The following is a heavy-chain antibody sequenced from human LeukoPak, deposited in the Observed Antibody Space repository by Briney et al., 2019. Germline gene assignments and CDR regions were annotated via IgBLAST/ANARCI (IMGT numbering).Heavy chain of an antibody. D-gene: IGHD6-13*01. J-gene: IGHJ4*02. CDR2: IYSGGST. V-gene: IGHV3-53*01. CDR3: ARDTGYSSSWDFDY. CDR1: GFTVSSNY. Sequence: SGGSLRLSCAASGFTVSSNYMSWVRQAPGKGLEWVSVIYSGGSTYYADSVKGRFTISRDNSKNTLYLQMNSLRAEDTAVYYCARDTGYSSSWDFDYWGQGTLVTVSS.